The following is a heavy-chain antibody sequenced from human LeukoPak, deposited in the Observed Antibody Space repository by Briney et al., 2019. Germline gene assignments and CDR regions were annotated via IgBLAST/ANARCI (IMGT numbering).Heavy chain of an antibody. CDR2: IYYSGST. J-gene: IGHJ5*02. CDR1: GGSISSYY. Sequence: SETLSLTCTVSGGSISSYYWSWIRQPPGKGLEWIGYIYYSGSTNYNPSLKSRVTISVDTSKNQFSLKLSSVTAADTAVYYCARDDVAAPVGPWGQGTLVTVSS. V-gene: IGHV4-59*01. CDR3: ARDDVAAPVGP. D-gene: IGHD6-13*01.